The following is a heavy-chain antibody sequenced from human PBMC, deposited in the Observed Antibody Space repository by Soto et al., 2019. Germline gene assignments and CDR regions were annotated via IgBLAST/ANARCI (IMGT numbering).Heavy chain of an antibody. CDR1: GFTFSSYW. D-gene: IGHD3-9*01. J-gene: IGHJ6*02. V-gene: IGHV3-7*03. CDR2: IKQDGSEK. CDR3: AREGGYYDILTGFPPGRYYYYGMDV. Sequence: PGGSLRLSCAASGFTFSSYWMSWVRQAPGKGLEWVANIKQDGSEKYYVDSVKGRLTISRDNAKNSLYLQMNSLRAEDTAVYYCAREGGYYDILTGFPPGRYYYYGMDVWGQGTTVTVSS.